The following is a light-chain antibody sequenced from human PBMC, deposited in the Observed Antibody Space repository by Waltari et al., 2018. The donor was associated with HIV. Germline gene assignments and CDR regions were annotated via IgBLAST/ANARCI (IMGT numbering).Light chain of an antibody. CDR2: WAS. J-gene: IGKJ4*01. V-gene: IGKV4-1*01. Sequence: DIVMTQSPDSLPVSLGERATLNCTSSRTILFSSDNRNYLAWYQQKPRQPPKLLISWASTRASGVPDRFSGSGSGTDFTLEISRVEAEDVGVYYCMQTLQLHFTFGGGTKVEIK. CDR3: MQTLQLHFT. CDR1: RTILFSSDNRNY.